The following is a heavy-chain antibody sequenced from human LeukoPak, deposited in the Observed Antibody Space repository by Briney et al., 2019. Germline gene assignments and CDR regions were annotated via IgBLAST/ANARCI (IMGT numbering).Heavy chain of an antibody. CDR3: AKDSVPAWAGTAVEYFQH. Sequence: TGGSLRLSCAASGFTFSSYAMSWVRQAPGKGLEWVSAISGSGGSTYYADSVKGRFTISRDNSKNTLYLQMNSLRAEDTAVYYCAKDSVPAWAGTAVEYFQHWGQGTLVTVSS. V-gene: IGHV3-23*01. D-gene: IGHD6-19*01. J-gene: IGHJ1*01. CDR2: ISGSGGST. CDR1: GFTFSSYA.